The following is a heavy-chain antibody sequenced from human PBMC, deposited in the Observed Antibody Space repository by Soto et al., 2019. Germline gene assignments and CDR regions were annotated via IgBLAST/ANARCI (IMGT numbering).Heavy chain of an antibody. D-gene: IGHD6-13*01. J-gene: IGHJ5*02. CDR1: GGSISSYY. CDR2: IYYSGST. Sequence: SETLSLTCTVSGGSISSYYWSWIRQPPGKGLEWIGYIYYSGSTNYNPSLKSRVTISVDTSKNQFSLKLSSVTAADTAVYYCARGRIAADPTGNWFDPWGHGTLVTVSS. CDR3: ARGRIAADPTGNWFDP. V-gene: IGHV4-59*01.